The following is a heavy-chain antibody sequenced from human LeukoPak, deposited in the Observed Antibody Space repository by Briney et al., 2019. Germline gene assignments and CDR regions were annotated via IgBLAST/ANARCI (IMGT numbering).Heavy chain of an antibody. CDR3: AKDTLAGIYYYYYMDV. Sequence: GGSLRLSCAASGFTFSSYAMHWVRQAPGKGLEWVAFIRYDGSNKYYADSVKGRFTISRDNSKNTLYLQMNSLRAEDTAVYYCAKDTLAGIYYYYYMDVWGKGTTVTVSS. J-gene: IGHJ6*03. D-gene: IGHD1-26*01. V-gene: IGHV3-30*02. CDR2: IRYDGSNK. CDR1: GFTFSSYA.